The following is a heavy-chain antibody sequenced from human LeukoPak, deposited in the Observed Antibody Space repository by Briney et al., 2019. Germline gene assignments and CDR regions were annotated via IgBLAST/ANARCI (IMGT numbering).Heavy chain of an antibody. J-gene: IGHJ4*02. D-gene: IGHD3-10*01. V-gene: IGHV3-21*01. CDR1: GFTFSSYS. CDR2: ISSSSSYI. Sequence: GGSLRLSCAASGFTFSSYSMNWVRQAPGKGLEWVSSISSSSSYIYYTDSWKGRFTISRDNAKSSLYLQMNSLRAEDTAVYYCVRGRIPMVVMGEFDYWGQGTLVTVSS. CDR3: VRGRIPMVVMGEFDY.